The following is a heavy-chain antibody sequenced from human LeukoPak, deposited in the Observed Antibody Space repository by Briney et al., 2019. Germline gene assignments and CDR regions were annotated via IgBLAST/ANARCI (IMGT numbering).Heavy chain of an antibody. D-gene: IGHD3-9*01. CDR1: SGSISSYY. V-gene: IGHV4-59*01. CDR3: ARGPGVRYFDWLLDY. CDR2: IYYSGST. Sequence: SETLSLTCTVSSGSISSYYWSWIRQPPGKGLEWIGYIYYSGSTNYNPSLKSRVTISVDTSKNQFSLKLSSVTAADTAVYYCARGPGVRYFDWLLDYWGQGTLVTVSS. J-gene: IGHJ4*02.